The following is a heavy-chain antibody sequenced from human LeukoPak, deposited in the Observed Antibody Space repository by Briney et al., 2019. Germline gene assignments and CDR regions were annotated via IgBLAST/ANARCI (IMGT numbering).Heavy chain of an antibody. J-gene: IGHJ5*02. CDR2: FDPEDGET. Sequence: ASVKVSCKVSGYTLTELSMHWVRQAPGEGLEWMGGFDPEDGETIYAQKFQGRVTMTEDTPTDTAYMELSSLRSEDTAVYYCATGYYYDSSGYRRGFDPWGQGTLVTVSS. CDR1: GYTLTELS. V-gene: IGHV1-24*01. D-gene: IGHD3-22*01. CDR3: ATGYYYDSSGYRRGFDP.